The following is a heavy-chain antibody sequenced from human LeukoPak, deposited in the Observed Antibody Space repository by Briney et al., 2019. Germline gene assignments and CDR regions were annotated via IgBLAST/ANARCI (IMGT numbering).Heavy chain of an antibody. V-gene: IGHV1-18*01. CDR2: ISPYHGNT. CDR1: GYTFLSFG. D-gene: IGHD1-14*01. Sequence: GASVKVSCKASGYTFLSFGMNWVRQAPGGGLEWMGWISPYHGNTNFAQSFKDRATMSTDTSASIAYMELKSLTSDDTAVYFCARDSEPRRYFHYCMDVWGKGTTVIISS. J-gene: IGHJ6*03. CDR3: ARDSEPRRYFHYCMDV.